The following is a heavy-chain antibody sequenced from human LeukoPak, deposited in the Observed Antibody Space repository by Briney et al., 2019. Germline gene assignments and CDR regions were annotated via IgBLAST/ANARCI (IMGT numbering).Heavy chain of an antibody. J-gene: IGHJ6*03. CDR2: YTSGST. V-gene: IGHV4-4*07. D-gene: IGHD3-10*01. CDR3: ARAKGEGTDYYYYYMDV. Sequence: YTSGSTNYHPSLKSRVTMSVDTSKNQFSLKLSSMTAADTAVYYCARAKGEGTDYYYYYMDVWGKGTTVTVSS.